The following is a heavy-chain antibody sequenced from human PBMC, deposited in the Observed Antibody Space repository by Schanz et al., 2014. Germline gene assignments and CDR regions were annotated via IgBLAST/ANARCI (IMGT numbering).Heavy chain of an antibody. J-gene: IGHJ6*03. D-gene: IGHD2-21*02. CDR3: ARPSDSSWYMDV. CDR2: INGSGNAT. CDR1: GFGFDDYA. V-gene: IGHV3-20*04. Sequence: EVQLLESGGGVVRPGGSLRLSCAASGFGFDDYAMSWVRQAPGKGLEWVAAINGSGNATYYADSVKGRFTISRDNAKNSLYLQMNSLRAEDTAVYYCARPSDSSWYMDVWGKGTTVTVSS.